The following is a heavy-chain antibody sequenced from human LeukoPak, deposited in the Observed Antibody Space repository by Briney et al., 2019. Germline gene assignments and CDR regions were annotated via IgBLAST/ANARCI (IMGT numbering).Heavy chain of an antibody. CDR2: IDPSDSYT. V-gene: IGHV5-10-1*01. CDR1: GYSFTSYW. J-gene: IGHJ4*02. CDR3: ARARAAGGRWSDLDY. D-gene: IGHD6-13*01. Sequence: PGESLKISCKGSGYSFTSYWISWVRQMPGEGLEWMGRIDPSDSYTNYSPSFQGHVTISADKSISTAYLQWSSLKASDTAMYYCARARAAGGRWSDLDYWGQGTLVTVSS.